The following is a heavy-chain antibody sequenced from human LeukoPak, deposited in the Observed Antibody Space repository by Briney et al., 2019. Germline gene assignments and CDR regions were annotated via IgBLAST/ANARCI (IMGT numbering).Heavy chain of an antibody. V-gene: IGHV4-61*01. CDR1: GGSVSSGSYF. CDR3: ARVGYSYGVDY. J-gene: IGHJ4*02. D-gene: IGHD5-18*01. CDR2: IYYIGNT. Sequence: PSETLSLTCTVSGGSVSSGSYFWIWIRQPPGKGLEWIGYIYYIGNTNYNPSLKSRVTISVDTSKNQFSLRLSSVTAADTAVYYCARVGYSYGVDYWGQGTLVTVSS.